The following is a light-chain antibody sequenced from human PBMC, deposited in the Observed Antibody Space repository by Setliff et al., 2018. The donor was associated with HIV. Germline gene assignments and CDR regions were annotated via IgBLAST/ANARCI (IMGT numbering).Light chain of an antibody. CDR3: SSYTTSSTLYV. CDR1: SSDVGGYYS. J-gene: IGLJ1*01. V-gene: IGLV2-14*03. CDR2: DVI. Sequence: QSVLTQPASVSGSPGQSITISCTGISSDVGGYYSVSWYQQHPCKAPKLMIYDVINRPSGVSNRFSGSRSGNTASLTISGLQVEDEADYYCSSYTTSSTLYVFGPGTKATVL.